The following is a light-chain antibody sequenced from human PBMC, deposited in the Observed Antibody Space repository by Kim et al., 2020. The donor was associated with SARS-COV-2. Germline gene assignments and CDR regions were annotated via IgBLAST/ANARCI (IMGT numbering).Light chain of an antibody. CDR1: SLKTSY. CDR3: SSRDTTNSHVV. CDR2: GKN. Sequence: ALGQEVQITCHGDSLKTSYATWYQQKPGQAPVLVLYGKNNRPSGIPDRFSASSSSNTGSLTITGAQAEDEADYYCSSRDTTNSHVVFGGGTQLTVL. J-gene: IGLJ3*02. V-gene: IGLV3-19*01.